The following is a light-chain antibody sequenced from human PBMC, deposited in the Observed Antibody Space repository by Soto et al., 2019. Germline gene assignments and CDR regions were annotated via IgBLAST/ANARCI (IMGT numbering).Light chain of an antibody. CDR2: DVS. CDR3: SSYTSSRTLV. CDR1: SSDVGVYNY. Sequence: QSVLTQPASVSGSPGQSITISCTGTSSDVGVYNYVSWYQQHPGKAPKLMIYDVSNRPSGVSNRFSGSKSGNTASLTISGLQAEDEADYYCSSYTSSRTLVFGTGTKVTVL. J-gene: IGLJ1*01. V-gene: IGLV2-14*01.